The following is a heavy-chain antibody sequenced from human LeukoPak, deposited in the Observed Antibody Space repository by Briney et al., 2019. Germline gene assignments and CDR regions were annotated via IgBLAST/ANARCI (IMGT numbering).Heavy chain of an antibody. CDR2: ISASGNII. J-gene: IGHJ4*02. Sequence: GGSLRLSCAASGFPFRDYYFSWVRQAPGQGPEWLSFISASGNIIHYEDSVKGRFTISRDDAKNSVFLQMDSLRTGDTALYYCARHMVITPFDSWGQGTLVTVSS. CDR3: ARHMVITPFDS. V-gene: IGHV3-11*01. CDR1: GFPFRDYY. D-gene: IGHD4/OR15-4a*01.